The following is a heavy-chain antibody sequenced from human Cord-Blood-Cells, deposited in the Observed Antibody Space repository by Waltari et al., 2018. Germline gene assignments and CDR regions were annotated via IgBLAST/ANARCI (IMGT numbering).Heavy chain of an antibody. CDR3: ARGASSSSWYVY. CDR2: MNPNSGNK. CDR1: GYTFTSYD. J-gene: IGHJ4*02. D-gene: IGHD6-13*01. V-gene: IGHV1-8*03. Sequence: QVQLVQSGAEVKKPGASVKVSCKASGYTFTSYDINWVRQATGQGLEWMGWMNPNSGNKGYAQKFQGRVTITRNTSTITVYMELSSLRFEDTAVYYCARGASSSSWYVYWGQGTLVTVSS.